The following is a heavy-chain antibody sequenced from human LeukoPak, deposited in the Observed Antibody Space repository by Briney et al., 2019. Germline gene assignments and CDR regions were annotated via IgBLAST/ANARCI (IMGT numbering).Heavy chain of an antibody. Sequence: GGSLRLSCAASGFTFSNYAMSWVRQAPGKGLEWVSAISGTGGNTYYADSVKGRFTISRDNSKNTLYLQMNSLRAEDTAVYYCAKFLRGYSYGGAFDIWGQGTMVTVSS. D-gene: IGHD5-18*01. CDR2: ISGTGGNT. V-gene: IGHV3-23*01. J-gene: IGHJ3*02. CDR1: GFTFSNYA. CDR3: AKFLRGYSYGGAFDI.